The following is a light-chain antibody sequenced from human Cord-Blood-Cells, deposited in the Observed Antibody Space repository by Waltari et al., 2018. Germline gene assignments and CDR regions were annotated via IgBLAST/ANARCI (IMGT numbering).Light chain of an antibody. V-gene: IGKV4-1*01. CDR2: WAS. CDR3: QQYYSTPPT. CDR1: QSVLYSPNNKNY. Sequence: DIVMTQSPDSLAVSLGERPTINCKSSQSVLYSPNNKNYLAWYQQKPGPPPKLLIYWASTRESGVPDQFSGSGSGTDVTLTISSLQAEDVAVYYCQQYYSTPPTFGQGTKVEIK. J-gene: IGKJ1*01.